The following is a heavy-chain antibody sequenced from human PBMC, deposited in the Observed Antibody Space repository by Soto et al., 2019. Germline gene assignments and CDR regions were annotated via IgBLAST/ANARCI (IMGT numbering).Heavy chain of an antibody. D-gene: IGHD2-8*01. CDR2: ITVAGDGT. V-gene: IGHV3-23*01. CDR3: AKDPNGDYIGAFDS. Sequence: ELQLLESGGTLVQPGGSLRISCAASAFTFRNYAMTWVRQTPGKGLEWVSSITVAGDGTFYADSVKGQFTISRDNSKNTLYLQMDSLRVADTAIYYCAKDPNGDYIGAFDSWGQGTMVTVSS. CDR1: AFTFRNYA. J-gene: IGHJ3*02.